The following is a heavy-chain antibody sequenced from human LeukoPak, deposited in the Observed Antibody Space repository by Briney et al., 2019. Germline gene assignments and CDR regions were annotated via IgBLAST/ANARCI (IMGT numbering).Heavy chain of an antibody. CDR2: IKQDGSEK. V-gene: IGHV3-7*01. Sequence: PGGSLRLSCAASGFTFSSYWMSWVRQAPGNGLEWVANIKQDGSEKYYVDSVKGRFTISRDNAKNSLYLQMNSLRAEDTAVYYCARGRPPYSSRGMDVWGQGTTVTVSS. CDR1: GFTFSSYW. CDR3: ARGRPPYSSRGMDV. J-gene: IGHJ6*02. D-gene: IGHD6-13*01.